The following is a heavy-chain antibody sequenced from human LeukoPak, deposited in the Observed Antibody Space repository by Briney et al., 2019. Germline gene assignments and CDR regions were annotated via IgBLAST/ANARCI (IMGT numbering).Heavy chain of an antibody. Sequence: SETLSLTCAVYGGSFSGYYWSWIRQPPGKGLEWIGSIYYSGSTYYNPSLKSRVTISVDTSKNQFSLKLSSVTAADTAVYYCARDGSYYYDSSGYYYFDYWGQGTLVTVSS. CDR2: IYYSGST. CDR3: ARDGSYYYDSSGYYYFDY. D-gene: IGHD3-22*01. J-gene: IGHJ4*02. CDR1: GGSFSGYY. V-gene: IGHV4-34*01.